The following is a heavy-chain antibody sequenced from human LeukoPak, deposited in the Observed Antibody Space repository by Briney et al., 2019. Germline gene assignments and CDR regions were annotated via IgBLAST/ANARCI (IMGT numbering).Heavy chain of an antibody. J-gene: IGHJ4*02. V-gene: IGHV1-69*02. Sequence: ASVKVSCKASGGTFSSDTISWVRQAPGQGREWMGRIIPILGIANYAQKFQGRVTITADKSTSTAYMKLSSLRSEDTAVYYGARSDSSGYYPSDDADYWGQGTLVTVSS. CDR3: ARSDSSGYYPSDDADY. CDR1: GGTFSSDT. CDR2: IIPILGIA. D-gene: IGHD3-22*01.